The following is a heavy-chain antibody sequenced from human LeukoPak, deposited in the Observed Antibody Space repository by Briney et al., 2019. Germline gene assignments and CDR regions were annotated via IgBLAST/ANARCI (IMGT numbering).Heavy chain of an antibody. CDR3: ARDVRGYSYGSYYYYYYYMDV. CDR2: ISSNGGST. CDR1: GFTFSSYA. D-gene: IGHD5-18*01. J-gene: IGHJ6*03. V-gene: IGHV3-64*01. Sequence: PRGSLRPSCAASGFTFSSYAMHWVRQAPGKGLEYVSAISSNGGSTYYANSVKSRFTISRDNSKNTLYLQMGSLRAEDMAVYYCARDVRGYSYGSYYYYYYYMDVWGKGT.